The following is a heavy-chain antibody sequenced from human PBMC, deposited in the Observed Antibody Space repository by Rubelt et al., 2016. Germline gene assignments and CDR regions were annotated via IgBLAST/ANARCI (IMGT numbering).Heavy chain of an antibody. J-gene: IGHJ4*02. CDR2: INAGNGNT. Sequence: QVQLVQSGAEVKKPGASVKVSCKASGYTFTSYAMHWVRQAPGQRLEWMGWINAGNGNTKYSQKFQGRVTITRDTSASTAYMERSSLRSEATAVYYCARDIYSGSYYGYWGQGTLVTVSS. CDR3: ARDIYSGSYYGY. V-gene: IGHV1-3*01. D-gene: IGHD1-26*01. CDR1: GYTFTSYA.